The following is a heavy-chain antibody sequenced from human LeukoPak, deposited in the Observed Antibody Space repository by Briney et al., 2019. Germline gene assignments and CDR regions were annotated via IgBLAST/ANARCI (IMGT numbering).Heavy chain of an antibody. D-gene: IGHD2-2*01. J-gene: IGHJ5*02. V-gene: IGHV1-18*01. CDR1: GYTFSSYG. CDR3: ARDSSPYNIVVLPAAMTNWFDP. CDR2: LSAYNGNT. Sequence: ASVKVSCKASGYTFSSYGISWVRQAPGQGLEWMGWLSAYNGNTNYAQRLQGRVTMTTDTSTSTAYMELRSLRSDDTAVYYCARDSSPYNIVVLPAAMTNWFDPWGQGTLVTVSS.